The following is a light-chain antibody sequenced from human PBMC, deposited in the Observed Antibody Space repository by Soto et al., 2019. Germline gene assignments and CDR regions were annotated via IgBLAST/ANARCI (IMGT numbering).Light chain of an antibody. V-gene: IGKV3-15*01. CDR3: QRYNRWPLS. Sequence: EIVLTQSPATLSLSPGARATLSCRASQSVGSYLVWYQQKPGQTPKLLIYDASTRATGVPARFSGGGSGTEFTLTINSLQSEDFAVYYCQRYNRWPLSFGGGTKVDI. CDR1: QSVGSY. CDR2: DAS. J-gene: IGKJ4*01.